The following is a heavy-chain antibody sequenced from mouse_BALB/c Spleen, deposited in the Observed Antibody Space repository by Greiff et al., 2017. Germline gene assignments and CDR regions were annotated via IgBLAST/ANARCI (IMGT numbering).Heavy chain of an antibody. CDR2: IDPENGNT. CDR3: ARGGYGNYAMDY. V-gene: IGHV14-1*02. CDR1: GFNIKDYY. D-gene: IGHD2-1*01. J-gene: IGHJ4*01. Sequence: VQLQQSGAELVRPGALVKLSCKASGFNIKDYYMHWVKQRPEQGLEWIGWIDPENGNTIYDPKFQGKASITADTSSNTAYLQLSSLTSEDTAVYYCARGGYGNYAMDYWGQGTSVTVSS.